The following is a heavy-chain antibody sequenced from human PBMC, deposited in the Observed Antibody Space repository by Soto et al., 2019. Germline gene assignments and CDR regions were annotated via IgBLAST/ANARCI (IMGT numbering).Heavy chain of an antibody. CDR3: AREIVGGYSGYYFDY. V-gene: IGHV3-30-3*01. D-gene: IGHD5-12*01. CDR1: GFTFSSYA. J-gene: IGHJ4*02. Sequence: QVQLVESGGGVVQPGRSLRLSCAASGFTFSSYAMHWVRQAPGKGLEWVAVISYDGSNKYDADSVKGRFTISRDNSKNTLYLQMNSLRAEDTAVYYCAREIVGGYSGYYFDYWGQGTLVTVSS. CDR2: ISYDGSNK.